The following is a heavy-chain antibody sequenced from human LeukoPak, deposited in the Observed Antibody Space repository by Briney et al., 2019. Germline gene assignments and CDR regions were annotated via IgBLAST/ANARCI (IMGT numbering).Heavy chain of an antibody. Sequence: SETLSLTCTVSGYSISSGYYWGWIRQPPGKGLEWIGSIYHSGSTYYNPSLKSRVTISVDTSKNQFSLKLSSVTAAGTAVYYCARVADYYDSSGIIDYWGQGTLVTVSS. CDR1: GYSISSGYY. CDR2: IYHSGST. CDR3: ARVADYYDSSGIIDY. V-gene: IGHV4-38-2*02. D-gene: IGHD3-22*01. J-gene: IGHJ4*02.